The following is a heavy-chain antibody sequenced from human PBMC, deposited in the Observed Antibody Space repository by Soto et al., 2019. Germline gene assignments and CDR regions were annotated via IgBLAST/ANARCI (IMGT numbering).Heavy chain of an antibody. CDR1: GGNCGGYY. CDR3: ARGGYSSGWLPYYYYYYMDV. J-gene: IGHJ6*03. CDR2: INHSGST. V-gene: IGHV4-34*01. Sequence: PSETICLTWSVDGGNCGGYYWSCIRQKPGKGLEWIGEINHSGSTNYNPSLKSRVTISVDTSKNQFSLKLSSVTAADTAVYYCARGGYSSGWLPYYYYYYMDVWGKGTTVTVSS. D-gene: IGHD6-19*01.